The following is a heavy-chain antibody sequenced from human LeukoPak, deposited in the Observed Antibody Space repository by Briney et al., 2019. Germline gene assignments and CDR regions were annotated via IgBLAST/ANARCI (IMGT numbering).Heavy chain of an antibody. D-gene: IGHD7-27*01. J-gene: IGHJ6*02. CDR3: ARVASTGEGYYYGMDV. V-gene: IGHV1-69*04. CDR1: GGTFSSYA. CDR2: IIPILGIA. Sequence: SVKVSCKASGGTFSSYAISWVRQAPGQGLEWMGRIIPILGIANYALKFQGRVTITADKSTSTAYMELSSLRSEDTAVYYCARVASTGEGYYYGMDVWGQGTTVTVSS.